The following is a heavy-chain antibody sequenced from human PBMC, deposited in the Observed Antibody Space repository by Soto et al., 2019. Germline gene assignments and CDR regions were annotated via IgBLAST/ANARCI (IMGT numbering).Heavy chain of an antibody. CDR2: IIPVSGAA. Sequence: QVQLVQSGAEVKKPGSSVKVSCKASGGTFGSYAVSWVRQAPGQGLEWMGGIIPVSGAAHYAQKFQGRVTITADESTSTAYMELSSLRSQDTAVYYCATALGCRSTSCTLDYWGQGTRVIVSS. CDR3: ATALGCRSTSCTLDY. D-gene: IGHD2-2*01. CDR1: GGTFGSYA. J-gene: IGHJ4*02. V-gene: IGHV1-69*01.